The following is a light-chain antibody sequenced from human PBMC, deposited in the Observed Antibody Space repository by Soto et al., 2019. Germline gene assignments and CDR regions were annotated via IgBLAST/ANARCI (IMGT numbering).Light chain of an antibody. Sequence: QSALTQPRSVSGSPGQSVTISCTGTASDVGYYNYVSWYQQFPGKAPKLIMYDVTKRPSGVPDRFSGSKSGNTASLTISGLQAEDEAVYHCYSYIPLSTGVFGGGTKLTVL. CDR3: YSYIPLSTGV. CDR2: DVT. V-gene: IGLV2-11*01. J-gene: IGLJ3*02. CDR1: ASDVGYYNY.